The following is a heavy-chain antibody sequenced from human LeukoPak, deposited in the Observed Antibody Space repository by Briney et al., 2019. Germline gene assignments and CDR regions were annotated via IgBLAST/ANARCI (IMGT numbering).Heavy chain of an antibody. V-gene: IGHV3-23*01. Sequence: PGGSLRLSCAASGFTFSNYAMSWVRQAPGKGLEWVSSIGGSGVSTYYADSVKGRFTISRVNSKNTLYLQMDSLRAEDTAVYYYAKLVATISDWGQGTLVIVSS. J-gene: IGHJ4*02. CDR1: GFTFSNYA. CDR2: IGGSGVST. D-gene: IGHD5-12*01. CDR3: AKLVATISD.